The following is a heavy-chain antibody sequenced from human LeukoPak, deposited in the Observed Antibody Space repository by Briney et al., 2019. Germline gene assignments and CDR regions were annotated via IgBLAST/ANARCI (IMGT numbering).Heavy chain of an antibody. Sequence: PGGSLRLSCATSGFPFETNAMSWVRQALGKGLEWVATIGNTETFYADSVTGRFTISRDNSKNTVNLQMNRLRVEDTAIYYCAKDWIQFNRVFDCLDSWGQGTLVTVSS. CDR1: GFPFETNA. J-gene: IGHJ4*02. CDR2: IGNTET. V-gene: IGHV3-23*01. CDR3: AKDWIQFNRVFDCLDS. D-gene: IGHD5-18*01.